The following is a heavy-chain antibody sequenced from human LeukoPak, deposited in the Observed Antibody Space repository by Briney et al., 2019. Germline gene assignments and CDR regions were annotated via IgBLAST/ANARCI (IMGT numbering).Heavy chain of an antibody. CDR1: GFIFCNYW. D-gene: IGHD1-26*01. Sequence: PGGSLRLSCAASGFIFCNYWMRWVRQVPGKGLVWVSRINSDGTSSSYADSVKGRFTISRDNAKNTLYLQMNSLRAEDTAVYYCARGPAANSGNYYVGDYWGQGTLVTVSS. CDR3: ARGPAANSGNYYVGDY. V-gene: IGHV3-74*01. J-gene: IGHJ4*02. CDR2: INSDGTSS.